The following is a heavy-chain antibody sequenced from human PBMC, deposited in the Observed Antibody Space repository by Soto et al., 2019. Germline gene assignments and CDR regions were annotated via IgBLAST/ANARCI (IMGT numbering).Heavy chain of an antibody. Sequence: QITLKESGPTLVKPTQTLPLTCTFSGFSLSTSGVGVGWIRQPPVKALEWLALIYWDDDKRYSPSLKSRLTITKDTPKNQVVLTMTNMDPVDTATYYCAHWRGITIFGVVNSLLFDPWGQGTLVTVSS. D-gene: IGHD3-3*01. V-gene: IGHV2-5*02. CDR2: IYWDDDK. CDR3: AHWRGITIFGVVNSLLFDP. CDR1: GFSLSTSGVG. J-gene: IGHJ5*02.